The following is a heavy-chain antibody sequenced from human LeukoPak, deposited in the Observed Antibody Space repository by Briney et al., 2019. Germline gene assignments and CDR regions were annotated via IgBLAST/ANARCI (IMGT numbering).Heavy chain of an antibody. CDR3: ARGITVVRGVIKGGMDV. V-gene: IGHV1-69*04. CDR2: IIPIVGTA. CDR1: GGTFSTYYA. J-gene: IGHJ6*02. Sequence: SVKVSCKASGGTFSTYYAISWVRQAPGQGLEWMGRIIPIVGTANYAQKFQGRVTMTADKSTGTVYMELSGLRSGDTAVYYCARGITVVRGVIKGGMDVWGQGTTVTVSS. D-gene: IGHD3-10*01.